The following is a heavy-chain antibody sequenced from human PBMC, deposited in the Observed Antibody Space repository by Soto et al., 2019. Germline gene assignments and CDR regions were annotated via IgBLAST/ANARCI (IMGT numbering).Heavy chain of an antibody. V-gene: IGHV4-4*02. Sequence: SETLSLTCAVSGGSISSSNWWSWVRQPPGKGLEWIGEIYHSGSTNYNPSLKSRVTISVDTSKNQFSLKLSSVTAADTAVYYCARVPLTIFGVVIKGFDIWGQGTMVTVSS. CDR1: GGSISSSNW. D-gene: IGHD3-3*01. CDR2: IYHSGST. J-gene: IGHJ3*02. CDR3: ARVPLTIFGVVIKGFDI.